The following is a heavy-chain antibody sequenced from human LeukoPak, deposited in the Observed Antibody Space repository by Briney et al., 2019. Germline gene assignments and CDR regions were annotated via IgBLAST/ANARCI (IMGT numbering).Heavy chain of an antibody. CDR1: GFTFSSYW. J-gene: IGHJ4*02. Sequence: PGGSLRLSCAASGFTFSSYWMSWVRQAPGKGLEWVANIKQDGSDKYYVGSVKGRFTISRDNAKNSLYLQVNSLRAEDTAVYYCASDGDYGYWGQGTLVTVSS. CDR2: IKQDGSDK. D-gene: IGHD4-17*01. V-gene: IGHV3-7*01. CDR3: ASDGDYGY.